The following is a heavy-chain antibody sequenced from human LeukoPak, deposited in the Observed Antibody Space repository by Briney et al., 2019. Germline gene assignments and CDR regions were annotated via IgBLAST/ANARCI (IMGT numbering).Heavy chain of an antibody. J-gene: IGHJ4*02. CDR3: ARVSTAYSSSWYVFHRRDAEFDY. CDR1: GYTFTSYA. D-gene: IGHD6-13*01. Sequence: GASVKVSCKASGYTFTSYAMNWVRQAPGQGLEWMGWINTNTGNPTYAQGFTGRFVFSLDTSVSTAYLQISSLKAEDTAVYYCARVSTAYSSSWYVFHRRDAEFDYWGQGTLVTVSS. CDR2: INTNTGNP. V-gene: IGHV7-4-1*02.